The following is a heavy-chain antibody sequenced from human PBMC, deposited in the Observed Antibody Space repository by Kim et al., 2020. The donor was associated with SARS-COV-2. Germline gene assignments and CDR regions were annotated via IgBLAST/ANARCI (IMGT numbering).Heavy chain of an antibody. D-gene: IGHD3-3*01. CDR2: IYSGGTT. V-gene: IGHV3-66*01. CDR3: ARENNDFSFGF. J-gene: IGHJ4*02. CDR1: GFSVSNNY. Sequence: GGSLRLSCAASGFSVSNNYMTWVRQAPGRGLEWVAIIYSGGTTYYADSVKGRFTISRDNSKNTLYLQMSSLRAEDTAVYYCARENNDFSFGFWGQGTLVTVSS.